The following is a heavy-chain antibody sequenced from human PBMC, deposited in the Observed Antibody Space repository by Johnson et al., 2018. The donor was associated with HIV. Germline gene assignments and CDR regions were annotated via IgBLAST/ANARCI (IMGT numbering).Heavy chain of an antibody. J-gene: IGHJ3*02. CDR1: GFTFANYG. CDR2: TAHDESIT. Sequence: QVQLVESGGGVVQPGESLRLSCAASGFTFANYGMHWVRQAPGKGLEWVAFTAHDESITHYADSVKGRLPISRDNPKNTLYLQMNSLRAEDTAVYYCARVKGAFDIWGQGTMVTVSS. V-gene: IGHV3-30*19. CDR3: ARVKGAFDI.